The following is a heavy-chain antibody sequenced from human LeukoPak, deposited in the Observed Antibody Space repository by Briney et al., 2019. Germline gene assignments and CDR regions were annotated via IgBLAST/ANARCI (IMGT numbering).Heavy chain of an antibody. Sequence: PGGSLRLSCAASGFTFSSYGLHWVRQAPGKGLEWVSYISSSGSTIYYADSVKGRFTISRDNAKNSLYLQMNSLRAEDTAVYYCARVNGAPDWFDPWGQGTLVTVSS. D-gene: IGHD1-26*01. V-gene: IGHV3-48*04. CDR3: ARVNGAPDWFDP. CDR1: GFTFSSYG. J-gene: IGHJ5*02. CDR2: ISSSGSTI.